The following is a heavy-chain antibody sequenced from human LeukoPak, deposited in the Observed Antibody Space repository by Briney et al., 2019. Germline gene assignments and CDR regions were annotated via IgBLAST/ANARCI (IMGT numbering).Heavy chain of an antibody. Sequence: KSGESLKISCKGSGYSFTSYWIGWVRQMPGKGLEWMGIIYPGDSDPRYSPSFQGQVTISADKAISTAYLQWSSLKASDTAMYYCARQQSYDYYEGNIGAFDIWGQGTMVTVSS. V-gene: IGHV5-51*01. CDR3: ARQQSYDYYEGNIGAFDI. CDR1: GYSFTSYW. J-gene: IGHJ3*02. D-gene: IGHD3-16*01. CDR2: IYPGDSDP.